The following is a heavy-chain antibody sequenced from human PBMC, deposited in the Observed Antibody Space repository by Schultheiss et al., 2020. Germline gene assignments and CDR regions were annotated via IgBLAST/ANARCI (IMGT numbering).Heavy chain of an antibody. CDR1: GGSISSSNW. V-gene: IGHV4-4*02. CDR3: AGGSGSYSNWFDP. CDR2: IYHSGST. D-gene: IGHD3-10*01. J-gene: IGHJ5*02. Sequence: GSLRLSCAVSGGSISSSNWWSWVRQPPGKGLEWIGEIYHSGSTNYNPSLKSRVTISVDKSKNQFSLKLSSVTAADTAVYYCAGGSGSYSNWFDPWGQGTLVTVAS.